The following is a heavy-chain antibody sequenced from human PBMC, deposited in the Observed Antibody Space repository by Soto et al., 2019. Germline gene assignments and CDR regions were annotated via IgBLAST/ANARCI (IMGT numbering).Heavy chain of an antibody. J-gene: IGHJ4*02. Sequence: QVQLVQSGTEVKMSGASVKVSCKASGYTFTGYYLHWVRQAPGQGLEWMGWLNPNSGGTKVAQKFQGWVTMTRDTSISTAYLELSRLRSDDTAVYYCARDAVTVTTAYFDSWGQGTLVTVSS. D-gene: IGHD4-17*01. CDR1: GYTFTGYY. CDR2: LNPNSGGT. V-gene: IGHV1-2*04. CDR3: ARDAVTVTTAYFDS.